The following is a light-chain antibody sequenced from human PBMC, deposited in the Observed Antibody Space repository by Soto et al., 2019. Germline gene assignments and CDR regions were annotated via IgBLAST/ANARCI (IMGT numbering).Light chain of an antibody. V-gene: IGKV3-15*01. CDR2: GAS. J-gene: IGKJ2*01. CDR3: RQYHNWPAQYT. Sequence: EIVMTQSPATLSVSPGERVTLSCRASQTISSNLAWYQQKPGQAPRLLIHGASSRASGVPDRFRGSGSGTDFPLTISGLQSVDFAVYYCRQYHNWPAQYTFSQGTKLQIK. CDR1: QTISSN.